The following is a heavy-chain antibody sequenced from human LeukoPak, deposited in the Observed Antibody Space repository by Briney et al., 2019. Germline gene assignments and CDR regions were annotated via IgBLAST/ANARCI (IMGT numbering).Heavy chain of an antibody. CDR1: GYILTAYY. CDR3: TRVGDGYPY. J-gene: IGHJ4*02. CDR2: IKANSGDT. Sequence: ASVKVSCKASGYILTAYYLHWVRQAPRQGPEWMGWIKANSGDTNYAQKFQGRVTMTRDTSISTVYMELSRLTSDDTAVYYCTRVGDGYPYWGQGTLVTVSS. D-gene: IGHD5-24*01. V-gene: IGHV1-2*02.